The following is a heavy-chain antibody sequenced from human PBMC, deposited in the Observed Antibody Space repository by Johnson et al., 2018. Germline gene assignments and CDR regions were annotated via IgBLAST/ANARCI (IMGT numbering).Heavy chain of an antibody. J-gene: IGHJ6*03. D-gene: IGHD2-2*01. CDR2: ISYDGSNK. CDR1: GFTFSSYG. Sequence: QVQLVESGGGVVQPGRSLRLSCAASGFTFSSYGMHWVRQAPGKGMEWVADISYDGSNKDYADSVEGRFTISRDNSNNTLSLHMNGLRPEDTAVYYWAKGDSTSWGTYYYRDVWGKGTTGPV. CDR3: AKGDSTSWGTYYYRDV. V-gene: IGHV3-30*18.